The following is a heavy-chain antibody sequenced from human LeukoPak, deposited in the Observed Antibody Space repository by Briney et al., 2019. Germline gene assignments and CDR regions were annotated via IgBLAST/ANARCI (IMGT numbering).Heavy chain of an antibody. J-gene: IGHJ2*01. V-gene: IGHV3-21*04. D-gene: IGHD2-2*01. CDR3: ARSRQYQLHWYFDL. Sequence: GGSLRLSCAASGFTFSSYSMNWVRQAPGKGLEWVSSINDNSRSIFYTDSLKGRFTVSRDNAKNSLYLQMNNLRAEDTAVYYCARSRQYQLHWYFDLWGRGTLVTVSS. CDR2: INDNSRSI. CDR1: GFTFSSYS.